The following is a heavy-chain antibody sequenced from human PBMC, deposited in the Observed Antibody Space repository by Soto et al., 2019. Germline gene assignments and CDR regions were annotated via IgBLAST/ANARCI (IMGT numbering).Heavy chain of an antibody. CDR2: INSDGSST. J-gene: IGHJ4*02. CDR3: AKAGDGSYYSADY. D-gene: IGHD1-26*01. V-gene: IGHV3-74*01. CDR1: GFTFSSYW. Sequence: EVQLVESGGGLVQPGGSLRLSCAASGFTFSSYWMHWVRQAPGKGLVWVSRINSDGSSTSYADSVKGRFTISRDNSKNTLYLQMNSLRAEDTAVYYCAKAGDGSYYSADYWGQGTLVTVSS.